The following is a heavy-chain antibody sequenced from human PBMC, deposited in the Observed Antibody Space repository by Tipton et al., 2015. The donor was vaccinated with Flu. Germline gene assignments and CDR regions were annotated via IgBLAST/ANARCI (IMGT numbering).Heavy chain of an antibody. D-gene: IGHD3-10*01. Sequence: TLSLTCTVSGGSISSYYWSWIRQPPGKGLEWIGYIYYSGSTNYNPSLKSRVTISVDTSKNQFSLKLSSVTAADTAVYYCARDSNYYGSGSHSNWGQGTLVTVSS. CDR3: ARDSNYYGSGSHSN. V-gene: IGHV4-59*01. CDR1: GGSISSYY. J-gene: IGHJ4*02. CDR2: IYYSGST.